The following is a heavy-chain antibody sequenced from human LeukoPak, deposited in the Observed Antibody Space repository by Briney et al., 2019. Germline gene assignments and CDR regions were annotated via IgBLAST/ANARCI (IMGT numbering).Heavy chain of an antibody. V-gene: IGHV3-21*01. CDR2: ISSSSSYL. CDR1: GFTFSSYS. CDR3: ARDPVLWLRSYGMDV. Sequence: GGSLRLSCAASGFTFSSYSMNWVRQAPGKGLEWVSSISSSSSYLYYADSVKGRFTISRDNAKNSLYLQMNSLRAEDTAVYYCARDPVLWLRSYGMDVWGQGTTVTVSS. J-gene: IGHJ6*02. D-gene: IGHD3-10*01.